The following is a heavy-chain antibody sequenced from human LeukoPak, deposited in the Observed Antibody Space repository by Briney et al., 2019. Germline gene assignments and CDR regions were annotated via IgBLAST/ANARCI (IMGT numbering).Heavy chain of an antibody. CDR2: MKPDGSDK. CDR1: GFTFSTYW. V-gene: IGHV3-7*01. D-gene: IGHD5-12*01. CDR3: ARGRDGYNYAVDY. J-gene: IGHJ4*02. Sequence: PGGSLRLSCAASGFTFSTYWMNWVRQAPGKGLEWVALMKPDGSDKYYVESVKGRFTISRDNAKNSLYLQMNSLRAEDTAVYYCARGRDGYNYAVDYWGQGTLVTVSS.